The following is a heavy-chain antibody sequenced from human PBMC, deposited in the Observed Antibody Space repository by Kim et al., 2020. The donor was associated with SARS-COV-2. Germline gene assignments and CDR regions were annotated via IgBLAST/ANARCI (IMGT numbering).Heavy chain of an antibody. J-gene: IGHJ4*02. CDR3: ARGSRFLEWLLPDIDY. Sequence: GGSLRLSCAASGFTFSSYEMNWVRQAPGKGLEWVSYISSSGSTIYYADSVKGRFTISRDNAKNSLYLQMNSLRAEDTAVYYCARGSRFLEWLLPDIDYWGQGTLVTVSS. D-gene: IGHD3-3*01. CDR1: GFTFSSYE. CDR2: ISSSGSTI. V-gene: IGHV3-48*03.